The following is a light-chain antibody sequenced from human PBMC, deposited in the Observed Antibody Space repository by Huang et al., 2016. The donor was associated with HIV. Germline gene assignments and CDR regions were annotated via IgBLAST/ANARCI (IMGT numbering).Light chain of an antibody. CDR1: QGISNY. CDR2: AAS. V-gene: IGKV1-27*01. Sequence: DIQMTQSPSSLSASVGDRVTITCRASQGISNYLAWYQKKPREVPKLLIDAASTLQAVVPSRISGSGSGTDFTLSISSLQPEDVATYYCQKYNSAPLTFGGGTKVEIK. CDR3: QKYNSAPLT. J-gene: IGKJ4*01.